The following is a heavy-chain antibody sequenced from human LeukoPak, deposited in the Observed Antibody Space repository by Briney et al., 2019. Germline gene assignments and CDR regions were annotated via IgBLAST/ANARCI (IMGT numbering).Heavy chain of an antibody. CDR1: GFTFSSYS. CDR2: ISSSSYI. J-gene: IGHJ4*02. Sequence: PGGSLRLSCAASGFTFSSYSMNWVRQAPGKGLEWVSSISSSSYIYYADSVKGRFTISRDNAKNSLYLQMNSLRAEDTAVYYCARVAYHIVVVPAAAPDYWGQGTLVTVSS. D-gene: IGHD2-2*01. V-gene: IGHV3-21*01. CDR3: ARVAYHIVVVPAAAPDY.